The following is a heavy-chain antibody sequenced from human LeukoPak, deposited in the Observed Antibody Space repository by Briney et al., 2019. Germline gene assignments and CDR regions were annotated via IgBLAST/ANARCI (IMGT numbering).Heavy chain of an antibody. J-gene: IGHJ4*02. CDR2: INPNSGGT. D-gene: IGHD4-11*01. CDR1: GYTFTGYY. V-gene: IGHV1-2*02. Sequence: GASVKVSSKASGYTFTGYYMHWVRQAPGQGLEWMGWINPNSGGTNYAQKFQGRVTMTRDTSISTAYMELSRLRSDDTAVYYCARVLRMGMDYSNYGQDYWGQGTLVTVSS. CDR3: ARVLRMGMDYSNYGQDY.